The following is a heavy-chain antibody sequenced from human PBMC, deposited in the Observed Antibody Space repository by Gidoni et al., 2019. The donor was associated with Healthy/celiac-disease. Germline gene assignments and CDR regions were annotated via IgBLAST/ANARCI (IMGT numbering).Heavy chain of an antibody. CDR1: GFPFSNPW. J-gene: IGHJ2*01. Sequence: EVQLVESGGGLVKPGGSLSLSCAASGFPFSNPWMSWVRQAPGKGLEWVGRIKSKTDGGTTDYAAPVKGRFTISRDDSKNTLYLQMNSLKTEDTAVYYCTTEFYGDYVGYFDLWGRGTLVTVSS. V-gene: IGHV3-15*01. CDR2: IKSKTDGGTT. CDR3: TTEFYGDYVGYFDL. D-gene: IGHD4-17*01.